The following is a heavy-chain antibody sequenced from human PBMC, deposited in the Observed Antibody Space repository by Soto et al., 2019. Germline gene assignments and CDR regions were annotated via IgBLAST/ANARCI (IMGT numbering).Heavy chain of an antibody. CDR1: GFTFSSYW. V-gene: IGHV3-7*01. CDR2: INQDGNED. J-gene: IGHJ4*02. Sequence: VGSLRLSCAASGFTFSSYWMNWVRQAPGKGLEWVANINQDGNEDNLLDSVKGRFTISRDNAKNSLFLQMNSLRVDDTAVYYCARTGDGHHDFLDYWGQGALVTVSS. D-gene: IGHD1-1*01. CDR3: ARTGDGHHDFLDY.